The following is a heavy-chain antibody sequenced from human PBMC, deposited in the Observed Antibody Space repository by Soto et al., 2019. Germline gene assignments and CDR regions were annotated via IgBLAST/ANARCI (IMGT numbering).Heavy chain of an antibody. CDR1: GFTFSTYD. CDR3: AREKTGSGLRAFDI. CDR2: IDTAGGT. J-gene: IGHJ3*02. V-gene: IGHV3-13*01. Sequence: GGSLRLSCAASGFTFSTYDMHWVRQVTGEGLEWLSAIDTAGGTYYPGSVKGRFTISRDNAKNSLHLEMNTLTAEDTAVYYCAREKTGSGLRAFDIWGQGTMVTVSS. D-gene: IGHD1-26*01.